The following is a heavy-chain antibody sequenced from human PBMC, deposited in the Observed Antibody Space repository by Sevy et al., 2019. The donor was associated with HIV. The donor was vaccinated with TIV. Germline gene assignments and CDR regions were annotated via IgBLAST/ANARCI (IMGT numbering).Heavy chain of an antibody. D-gene: IGHD2-21*02. V-gene: IGHV3-30*04. Sequence: GGSLRLSCTASEFTFSSYDMHWVRQAPGKGLEWVAVISNDGKDKYYADFVKGRFTVSRDNSNKTVSLQMISLRPEDAAVYYCTRARYCGGDCYTNDYWGQGTLVTVSS. CDR3: TRARYCGGDCYTNDY. CDR2: ISNDGKDK. CDR1: EFTFSSYD. J-gene: IGHJ4*02.